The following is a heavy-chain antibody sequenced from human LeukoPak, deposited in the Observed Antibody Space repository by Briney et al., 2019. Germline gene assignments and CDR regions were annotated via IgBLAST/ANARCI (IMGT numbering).Heavy chain of an antibody. CDR3: ARWGSGYYYYYYYYMDV. J-gene: IGHJ6*03. CDR1: GGSISSYY. CDR2: IYYSGST. D-gene: IGHD5-12*01. Sequence: PSETLSLTCTVSGGSISSYYWSWIRQPPGKGLEWIGYIYYSGSTNYNPSLKSRVTVSVDTSKNQFSLKLSSVTAADTAVYYCARWGSGYYYYYYYYMDVWGKGTTVTISS. V-gene: IGHV4-59*01.